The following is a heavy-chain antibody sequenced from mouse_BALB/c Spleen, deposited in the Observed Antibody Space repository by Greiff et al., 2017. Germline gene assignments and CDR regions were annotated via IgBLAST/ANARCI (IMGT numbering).Heavy chain of an antibody. D-gene: IGHD1-1*01. J-gene: IGHJ3*01. V-gene: IGHV1S81*02. CDR1: GYTFTSYY. CDR3: TRSVYYGSSSWFAY. CDR2: INPRNGGT. Sequence: VQLQQSGAELVKPGASVKLSCKASGYTFTSYYMYWVKQRPGQGLEWIGEINPRNGGTNFNEKFKSKATLTVDKSSSTEYMQLSSLTSEDSAVYYCTRSVYYGSSSWFAYWGQGTLVTVSA.